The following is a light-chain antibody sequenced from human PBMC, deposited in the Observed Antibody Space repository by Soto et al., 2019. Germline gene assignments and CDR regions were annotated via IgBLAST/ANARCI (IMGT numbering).Light chain of an antibody. V-gene: IGLV2-8*01. CDR3: NSFAGRAKWV. CDR1: NSDVGGYNY. CDR2: EVT. J-gene: IGLJ3*02. Sequence: QSALTQPPSASGSPGQSVTISCTGTNSDVGGYNYVSWYQQYPGKAPKLLIYEVTKRHSGVPDRFSGSKSGNTAYLTVSWLQAEDEADYYCNSFAGRAKWVFGGGTKLTVL.